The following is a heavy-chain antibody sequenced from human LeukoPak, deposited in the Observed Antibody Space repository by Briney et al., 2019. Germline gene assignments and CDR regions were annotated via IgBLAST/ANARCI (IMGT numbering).Heavy chain of an antibody. D-gene: IGHD3-9*01. Sequence: PGGSLRLSCAASGFTFSSYAMSWVRQAPGKGLEWVSVISGSGGSTYYADSVKGRFTISRDNFKNSLYLQMNSLRAEDTAVYYCARGWYYDILTGYYYDAFDIWGQGTMVTVSS. CDR1: GFTFSSYA. J-gene: IGHJ3*02. CDR2: ISGSGGST. V-gene: IGHV3-23*01. CDR3: ARGWYYDILTGYYYDAFDI.